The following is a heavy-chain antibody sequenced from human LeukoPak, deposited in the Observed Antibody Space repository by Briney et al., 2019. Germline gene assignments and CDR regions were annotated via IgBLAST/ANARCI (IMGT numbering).Heavy chain of an antibody. Sequence: SETLSLTCAVSGGSISSNSYYWGWIRQPPGKGLEWIGSIYYSGSTNYNPSLKSRVTISVDTSKNQFSLKLSSVTAADTAVYYCARGDGGYSGYAGGSFDYWGQGTLVTVSS. CDR1: GGSISSNSYY. D-gene: IGHD5-12*01. V-gene: IGHV4-39*07. J-gene: IGHJ4*02. CDR2: IYYSGST. CDR3: ARGDGGYSGYAGGSFDY.